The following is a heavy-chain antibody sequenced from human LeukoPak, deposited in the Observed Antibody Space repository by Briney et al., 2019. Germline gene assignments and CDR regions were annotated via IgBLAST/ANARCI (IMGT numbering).Heavy chain of an antibody. CDR3: AKERGAFSAYDY. CDR2: ISPDGSGK. V-gene: IGHV3-30*18. D-gene: IGHD6-19*01. Sequence: GGSLRLSCAASGFTFSNYGMHWVRQGPGKGLEWVAVISPDGSGKFYADAVKGRFTISRDNSMNTLLLQMNSLRGEDTALYYCAKERGAFSAYDYWGQGTLVTVSS. CDR1: GFTFSNYG. J-gene: IGHJ4*02.